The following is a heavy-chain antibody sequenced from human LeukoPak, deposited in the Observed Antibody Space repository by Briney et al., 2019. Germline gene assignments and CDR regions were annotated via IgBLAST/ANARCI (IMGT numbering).Heavy chain of an antibody. CDR2: IYYSGTT. CDR3: ARRSYSSGWDYYYYAMDV. J-gene: IGHJ6*02. V-gene: IGHV4-39*01. Sequence: PSETLSLTCTASGGSIGSSSYYWGWIRQPPGKGLEWIGTIYYSGTTYYSPSLKSRVTISVDTSKNQFSLKLSSVTAADTAVYYCARRSYSSGWDYYYYAMDVWGQGTTVTVSS. D-gene: IGHD6-19*01. CDR1: GGSIGSSSYY.